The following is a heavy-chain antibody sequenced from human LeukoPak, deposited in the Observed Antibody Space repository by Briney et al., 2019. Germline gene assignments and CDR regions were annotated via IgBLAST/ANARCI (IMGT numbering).Heavy chain of an antibody. D-gene: IGHD6-13*01. CDR2: ISSSSSYI. CDR1: GFTFSDAW. Sequence: AGGSLRLSCAASGFTFSDAWMTWVRQAPGKGLEWVSSISSSSSYIYYADSVKGRFTISRDNAKNSLYLQMNSLRAEDTAVYYCAREEYSSTWRFDYWGQGTLVTVSS. V-gene: IGHV3-21*01. J-gene: IGHJ4*02. CDR3: AREEYSSTWRFDY.